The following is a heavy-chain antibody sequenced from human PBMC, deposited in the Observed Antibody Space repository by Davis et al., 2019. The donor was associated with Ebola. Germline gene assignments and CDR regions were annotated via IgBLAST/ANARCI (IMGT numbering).Heavy chain of an antibody. CDR1: GFTFSSYG. CDR2: ISYDGSNK. J-gene: IGHJ4*02. CDR3: AKDRSRFLEWFGGGSDY. D-gene: IGHD3-3*01. Sequence: PGGSLRLSCAASGFTFSSYGMHWVRQAPGKGLEWVAVISYDGSNKYYADSVKGRFTISRDNSKNTLYLQMNSLRAEDTAVYYCAKDRSRFLEWFGGGSDYWGQGTLVTVSS. V-gene: IGHV3-30*18.